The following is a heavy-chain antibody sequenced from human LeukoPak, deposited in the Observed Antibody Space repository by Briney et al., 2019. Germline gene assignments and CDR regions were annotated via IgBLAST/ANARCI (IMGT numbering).Heavy chain of an antibody. D-gene: IGHD6-19*01. Sequence: PGGSLRLSCAASGFTFSSYGTHWVRQAPGKGLEWVAVIWYDGSNKYYADSVKGRFTISRDNSKNTLYLQMNSLRAEDTAVYYCARERGLAVAGISGYWGQGTLVTVSS. CDR2: IWYDGSNK. CDR3: ARERGLAVAGISGY. V-gene: IGHV3-33*01. J-gene: IGHJ4*02. CDR1: GFTFSSYG.